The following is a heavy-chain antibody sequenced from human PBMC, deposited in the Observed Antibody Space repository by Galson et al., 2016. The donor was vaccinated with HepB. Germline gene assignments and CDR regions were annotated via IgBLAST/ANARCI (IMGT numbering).Heavy chain of an antibody. V-gene: IGHV3-53*05. CDR3: ATPSSGWYYFDY. CDR1: GFTVSSHY. CDR2: IYSGGST. D-gene: IGHD6-19*01. Sequence: SLRLSCAASGFTVSSHYMSWVRQAPGKGLEWVSVIYSGGSTYYADSVKGRFTISRDNSKNTLYLQMNSLRAEDTAVYYCATPSSGWYYFDYWGQGTLVTVSS. J-gene: IGHJ4*02.